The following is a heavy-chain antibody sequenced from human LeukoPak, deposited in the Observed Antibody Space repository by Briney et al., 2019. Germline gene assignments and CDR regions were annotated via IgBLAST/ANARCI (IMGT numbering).Heavy chain of an antibody. CDR3: ARARGQMEFRYFQH. D-gene: IGHD3-10*01. CDR2: INPNSGGT. Sequence: GASVKVSCKASGYTITGYYMHWVRQAPGQGLEWMGWINPNSGGTNHAQKFQGRVTMTRDTSISTIYMELSRLRSDDTAVYYCARARGQMEFRYFQHWGQGTLVTVSS. J-gene: IGHJ1*01. CDR1: GYTITGYY. V-gene: IGHV1-2*02.